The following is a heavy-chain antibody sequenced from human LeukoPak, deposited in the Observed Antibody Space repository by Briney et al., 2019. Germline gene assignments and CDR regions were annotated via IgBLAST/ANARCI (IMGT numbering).Heavy chain of an antibody. CDR1: GGSFSGYY. CDR3: ARGCGSGSHYFQH. D-gene: IGHD3-10*01. CDR2: INHSGST. J-gene: IGHJ1*01. Sequence: SETLSLTCAVYGGSFSGYYWSWIRQPPGKGLEWIGEINHSGSTNYNPSLKSRVTISVDTSKNQFSLKLSSVTAADTAVYYCARGCGSGSHYFQHWGQGTPVTVSS. V-gene: IGHV4-34*01.